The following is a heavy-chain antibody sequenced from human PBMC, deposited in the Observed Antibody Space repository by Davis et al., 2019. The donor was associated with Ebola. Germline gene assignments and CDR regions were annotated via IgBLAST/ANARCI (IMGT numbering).Heavy chain of an antibody. CDR2: INHSGST. CDR3: ARDWSGYCSGGSCYNWFDP. V-gene: IGHV4-34*01. D-gene: IGHD2-15*01. Sequence: SETLSLTCAVYGGSFSGYYWSWIRQPPGKGLEWIGEINHSGSTNYNPSLKSRVTISVDTSKNQFSLKLSSVTAADTAVYYCARDWSGYCSGGSCYNWFDPWGQGTLVTVSS. J-gene: IGHJ5*02. CDR1: GGSFSGYY.